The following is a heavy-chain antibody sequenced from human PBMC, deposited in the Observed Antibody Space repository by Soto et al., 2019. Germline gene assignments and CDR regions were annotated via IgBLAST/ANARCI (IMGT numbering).Heavy chain of an antibody. CDR3: AGVGGQLAQQGSGMDV. J-gene: IGHJ6*02. Sequence: QVQLVESGGGVVQPGRSLRLSCAASGFTFSSYGMHWVRQAPGKGLEWVGVIWYDGSNKFYADSVKGRFTISRDNSKNTHYLQINSLRAENTAGYYCAGVGGQLAQQGSGMDVWGRGTTVAVCS. CDR1: GFTFSSYG. D-gene: IGHD6-6*01. V-gene: IGHV3-33*01. CDR2: IWYDGSNK.